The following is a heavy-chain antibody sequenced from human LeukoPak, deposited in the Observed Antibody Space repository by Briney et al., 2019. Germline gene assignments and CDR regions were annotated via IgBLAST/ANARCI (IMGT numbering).Heavy chain of an antibody. Sequence: GASVKVSCKACGYTFTNYDINWVRQATGQGLEWMGWMNPNSGNTGYAQKFQGRVTMTRNTSISTAYMELSSLRSEDTAVYYCAREGLVVPAVLFDYWGQGALVSVSS. D-gene: IGHD2-2*01. CDR2: MNPNSGNT. V-gene: IGHV1-8*01. CDR1: GYTFTNYD. CDR3: AREGLVVPAVLFDY. J-gene: IGHJ4*02.